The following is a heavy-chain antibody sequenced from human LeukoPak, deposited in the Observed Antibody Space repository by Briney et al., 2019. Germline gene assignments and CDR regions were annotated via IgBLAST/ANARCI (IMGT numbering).Heavy chain of an antibody. V-gene: IGHV2-5*02. CDR2: IYWDDDK. CDR3: AHLPTELPAADYFDY. Sequence: SGPTLVNPTQTLTLTCTFCGFSLSTSGVGVGWIRQPPGKALEWLALIYWDDDKRYSPSLKSRLTITKDTSKNQVVLTMTNMDPVDTATYYCAHLPTELPAADYFDYWGQGTLVTVSS. J-gene: IGHJ4*01. CDR1: GFSLSTSGVG. D-gene: IGHD6-13*01.